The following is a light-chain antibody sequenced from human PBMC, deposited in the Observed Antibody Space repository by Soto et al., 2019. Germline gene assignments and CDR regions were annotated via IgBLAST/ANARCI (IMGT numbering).Light chain of an antibody. CDR3: CSYAGSSTLYV. CDR2: EGS. J-gene: IGLJ1*01. CDR1: SNDVGSYNF. Sequence: QSVLTQPASVSGSPGQSITISCTGTSNDVGSYNFVSWYQQHPGKAPKLVIYEGSKRPSGVSNRFSGSKSGNTASLTISGLQAEDEADYYCCSYAGSSTLYVFGTGTKVTVL. V-gene: IGLV2-23*01.